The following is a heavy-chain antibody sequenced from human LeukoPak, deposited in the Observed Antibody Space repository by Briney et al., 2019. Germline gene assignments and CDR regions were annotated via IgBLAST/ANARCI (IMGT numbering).Heavy chain of an antibody. CDR3: ARRSNTSSPADY. D-gene: IGHD2-2*01. V-gene: IGHV5-51*01. J-gene: IGHJ4*02. CDR1: EYSFTSYR. Sequence: GESLNTSCKGPEYSFTSYRIDWVRQLPGKGLKWMGIIYPGDSDTRYSPSFRGQVTISADKSISTAYLQWSSLKATDTAMYYCARRSNTSSPADYWGLGTLVTVSS. CDR2: IYPGDSDT.